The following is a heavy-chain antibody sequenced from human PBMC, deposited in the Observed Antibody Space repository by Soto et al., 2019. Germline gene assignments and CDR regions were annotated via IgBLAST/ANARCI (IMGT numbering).Heavy chain of an antibody. CDR3: AHGSGWLCAF. D-gene: IGHD6-19*01. CDR1: GFSLTDNAVG. V-gene: IGHV2-5*02. J-gene: IGHJ1*01. CDR2: IYWDDDN. Sequence: QITLKESGPTLVKPTQTLTLTCTFSGFSLTDNAVGVGWFRQPPGKALEWLALIYWDDDNHYSPSLKSRLTFTTDTSKNQVVLRMTNVDPVDTATYHCAHGSGWLCAFWGQGTLVTVSS.